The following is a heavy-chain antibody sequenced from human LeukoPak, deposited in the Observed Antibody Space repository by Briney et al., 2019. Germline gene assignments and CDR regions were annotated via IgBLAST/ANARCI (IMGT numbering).Heavy chain of an antibody. V-gene: IGHV5-51*01. CDR3: AVNYGSSSHSYDY. CDR2: IYPGESDT. J-gene: IGHJ4*02. D-gene: IGHD3-22*01. CDR1: GYSFTTYW. Sequence: TGESLKISCKASGYSFTTYWIARGRQMPGKGLEWMGGIYPGESDTKLRPSFPGQVTLSADRSINNAVLHWANLKASDTAIYYCAVNYGSSSHSYDYWGQAILVSVSS.